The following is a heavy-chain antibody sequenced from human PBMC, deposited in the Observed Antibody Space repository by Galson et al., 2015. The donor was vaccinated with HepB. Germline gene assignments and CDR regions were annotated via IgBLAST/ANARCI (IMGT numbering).Heavy chain of an antibody. CDR3: ARDFGGLLAVTTGDAFDI. V-gene: IGHV3-30-3*01. CDR2: ISYDGSNE. J-gene: IGHJ3*02. CDR1: GFIFSRYG. D-gene: IGHD4-17*01. Sequence: SLRLSCAASGFIFSRYGVHWVRQAPGKGLEWVAVISYDGSNEYYADSVKGRFTISRDNSKNTLYLQMNSLRAEDTAVYYCARDFGGLLAVTTGDAFDIWGQGTMVTVSS.